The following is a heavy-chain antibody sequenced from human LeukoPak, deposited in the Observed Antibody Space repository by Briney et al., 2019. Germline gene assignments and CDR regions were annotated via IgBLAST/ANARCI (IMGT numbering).Heavy chain of an antibody. J-gene: IGHJ4*02. CDR2: IVVGSGNT. CDR3: AAVADYYDSSGYVDY. CDR1: GFTSTSSA. D-gene: IGHD3-22*01. Sequence: GTSVKVSCKASGFTSTSSAVQWVRQARGQRLEWIGWIVVGSGNTNYAQKFQERVTITRDMSTSTAYMELSSLRSEDTAVYYCAAVADYYDSSGYVDYWGQGTLDTVSS. V-gene: IGHV1-58*01.